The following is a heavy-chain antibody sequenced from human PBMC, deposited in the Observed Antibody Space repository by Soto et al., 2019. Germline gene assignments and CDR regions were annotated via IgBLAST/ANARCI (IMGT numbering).Heavy chain of an antibody. D-gene: IGHD3-3*01. CDR1: GFTFSSYA. CDR2: ISYDGSNK. J-gene: IGHJ6*02. Sequence: GGSLRLSCAASGFTFSSYAMHWVRQAPGKGLEWVAVISYDGSNKYYADSVKGRFTISRDNSKNTLYLQMNSLRAEDTAVYYCARGYTYYDFWSGYPRPGMDVWGQGTTVTVSS. V-gene: IGHV3-30-3*01. CDR3: ARGYTYYDFWSGYPRPGMDV.